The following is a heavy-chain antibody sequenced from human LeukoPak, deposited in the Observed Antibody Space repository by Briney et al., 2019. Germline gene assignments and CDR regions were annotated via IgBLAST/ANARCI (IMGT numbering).Heavy chain of an antibody. CDR2: IKLDGSEK. J-gene: IGHJ4*02. Sequence: GGSLRLSCVASRFTFGKYWMSWVRQAPGKGLEWVANIKLDGSEKNYVDSVKGRFTISRDNTKNSLYLQMNSLRVEDTAVFYCARDQYDTWSRRGNFDSWGQGTLVIVSS. CDR3: ARDQYDTWSRRGNFDS. V-gene: IGHV3-7*03. CDR1: RFTFGKYW. D-gene: IGHD3-3*01.